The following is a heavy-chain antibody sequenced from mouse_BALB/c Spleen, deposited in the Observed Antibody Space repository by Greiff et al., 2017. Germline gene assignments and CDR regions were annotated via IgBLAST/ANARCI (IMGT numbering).Heavy chain of an antibody. J-gene: IGHJ3*01. D-gene: IGHD2-1*01. CDR1: GFTFSSFG. CDR3: ARGGNPAWFAY. CDR2: ISSGSSTI. V-gene: IGHV5-17*02. Sequence: VASGGGLVQPGGSRKLSCAASGFTFSSFGMHWVRQAPEKGLEWVAYISSGSSTIYYADKVKGRFPISRDNPKNTLFLQMTSRRSEDTAMYYCARGGNPAWFAYWGQGTLVTVSA.